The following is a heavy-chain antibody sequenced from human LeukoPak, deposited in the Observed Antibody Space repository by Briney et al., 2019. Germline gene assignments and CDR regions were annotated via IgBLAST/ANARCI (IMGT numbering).Heavy chain of an antibody. V-gene: IGHV3-23*01. J-gene: IGHJ4*02. CDR2: ISCSGGST. D-gene: IGHD5-18*01. CDR1: VFTFSNYA. Sequence: GRSLRLSCAPSVFTFSNYAMSWARQAPGKRLEWVSGISCSGGSTYYADSVKGRFTISRDNSKNTLYLQMNSLKAEDTAVYYCTKGTIWLPFDYWGQGTLVTVSS. CDR3: TKGTIWLPFDY.